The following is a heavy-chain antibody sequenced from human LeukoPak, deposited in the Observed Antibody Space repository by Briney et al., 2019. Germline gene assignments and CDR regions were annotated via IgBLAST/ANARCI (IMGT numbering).Heavy chain of an antibody. Sequence: ASVKVSCKASGYIFTSYAIHWVRQAPGQGLEWMGWINAGNSNTKYSQKLQGRVTITRDTSASAAYMELSSLRSEDTAVYYCARGKRNSAYDYFDYWGRGTLVTVSS. CDR3: ARGKRNSAYDYFDY. D-gene: IGHD5-12*01. CDR2: INAGNSNT. CDR1: GYIFTSYA. V-gene: IGHV1-3*01. J-gene: IGHJ4*02.